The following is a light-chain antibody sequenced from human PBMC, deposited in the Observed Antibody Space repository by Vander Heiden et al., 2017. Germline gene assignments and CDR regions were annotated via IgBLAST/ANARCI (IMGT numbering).Light chain of an antibody. CDR3: QAYDSSLSGWV. J-gene: IGLJ2*01. V-gene: IGLV1-40*01. CDR2: DNI. CDR1: STNIGAGND. Sequence: VLTQPPSASGAAGQTVTITCTGRSTNIGAGNDVHWYQQLPGTAPMLLIFDNINRPSGVPDRFSGSKSGTSASLTITGLQAGDDADYYCQAYDSSLSGWVFGGGTKLTVL.